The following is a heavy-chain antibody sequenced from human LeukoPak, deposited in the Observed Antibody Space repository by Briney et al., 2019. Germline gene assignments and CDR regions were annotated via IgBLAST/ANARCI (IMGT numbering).Heavy chain of an antibody. D-gene: IGHD2/OR15-2a*01. Sequence: GGSLRLSCAASGFXFNTYWISWVRQAPGKGLEWLATINRDGSEKYYVDSVKGRFTISRDNAKNSLYLQMNSLRAEDTAVYYCTTFYSRLTDYWGQGTLVTVSS. CDR3: TTFYSRLTDY. V-gene: IGHV3-7*05. CDR1: GFXFNTYW. CDR2: INRDGSEK. J-gene: IGHJ4*02.